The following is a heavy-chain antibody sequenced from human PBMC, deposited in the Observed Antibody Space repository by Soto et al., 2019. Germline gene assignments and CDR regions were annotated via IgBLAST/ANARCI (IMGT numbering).Heavy chain of an antibody. CDR3: ARGQWGYDSRGYIYYFDY. D-gene: IGHD3-22*01. CDR2: ISYDGSNK. CDR1: GFTFSSYA. Sequence: QVQLVESGGGVVQPGRSLRLSCAASGFTFSSYAMHWVRQAPGKGLEWVAVISYDGSNKYYADSVKGRFTISRDNSKNTLYLQMNSLRAEDTAVYYCARGQWGYDSRGYIYYFDYWGQGTLVTVSS. J-gene: IGHJ4*02. V-gene: IGHV3-30-3*01.